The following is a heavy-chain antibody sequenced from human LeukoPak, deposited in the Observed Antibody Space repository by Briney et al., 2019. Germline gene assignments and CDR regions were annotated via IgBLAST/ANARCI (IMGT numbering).Heavy chain of an antibody. Sequence: GGSLRLSCAASGFTFSNAWMSWVRQAPGKGLEWVGRIKSKTDGGTTDYGAPVKGRFTNSRDDSKNTLYLQMNSLKTEDTAVYYCTTDLVVIILDAFDIWGQGTMVTVSS. V-gene: IGHV3-15*01. CDR2: IKSKTDGGTT. CDR1: GFTFSNAW. J-gene: IGHJ3*02. CDR3: TTDLVVIILDAFDI. D-gene: IGHD3-22*01.